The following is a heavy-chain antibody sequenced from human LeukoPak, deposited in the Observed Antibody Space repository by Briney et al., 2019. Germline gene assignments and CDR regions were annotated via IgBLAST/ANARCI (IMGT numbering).Heavy chain of an antibody. CDR2: IYHSGST. J-gene: IGHJ4*02. Sequence: SETLSLTCTVSGYSISSGYYWGWIRQPPGKGLEWIGSIYHSGSTYYNPSLKSRVTISVDTSKNQFSLKLSSVTAADTAVYYCARGALWFGELLSSFFDYWGRGTLVTVSS. D-gene: IGHD3-10*01. V-gene: IGHV4-38-2*02. CDR1: GYSISSGYY. CDR3: ARGALWFGELLSSFFDY.